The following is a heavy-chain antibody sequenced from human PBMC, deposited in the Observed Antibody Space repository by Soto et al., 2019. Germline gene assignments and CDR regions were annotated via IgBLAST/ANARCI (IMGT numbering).Heavy chain of an antibody. CDR2: IFYLGSS. CDR3: ARHYFALRKNKWADS. V-gene: IGHV4-39*01. D-gene: IGHD1-26*01. Sequence: PSETMSLTCTVSGDSIISSDFYWGWVRQPPGKGLEWIGSIFYLGSSYYNPSLKSRVTMSVDTSKNQFSLRRRSVTAADTALYFGARHYFALRKNKWADSGGQGIMVT. CDR1: GDSIISSDFY. J-gene: IGHJ5*01.